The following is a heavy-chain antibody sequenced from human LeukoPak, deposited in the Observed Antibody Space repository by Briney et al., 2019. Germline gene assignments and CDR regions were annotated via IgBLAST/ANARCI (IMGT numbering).Heavy chain of an antibody. Sequence: HPGGSLRLSCAASGFTFTTYGMHWVRQAPGKGLEWVAFIRSDGSIEYYADSVKGRFTISRDNSKNMLYLQMNSLKREDTAVYCCAKDVPAAYFDYWGQGTLVSVSS. J-gene: IGHJ4*02. CDR1: GFTFTTYG. V-gene: IGHV3-30*02. CDR3: AKDVPAAYFDY. CDR2: IRSDGSIE. D-gene: IGHD2-21*01.